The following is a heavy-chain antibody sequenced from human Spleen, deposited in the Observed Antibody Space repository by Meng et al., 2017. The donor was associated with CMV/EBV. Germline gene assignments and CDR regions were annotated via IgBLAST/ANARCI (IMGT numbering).Heavy chain of an antibody. V-gene: IGHV3-66*02. CDR2: IYSAGNA. D-gene: IGHD2-2*01. J-gene: IGHJ6*02. CDR3: ARDLVVPAAIQYYYHNHGMDV. Sequence: LSLTCAASGFAVETNYMSWVRQSPGKGLEWVSTIYSAGNAFYADSVKGRFTISRDSSKNTLSLQMHSLRVDDTAVYFCARDLVVPAAIQYYYHNHGMDVWGQGTTVTVSS. CDR1: GFAVETNY.